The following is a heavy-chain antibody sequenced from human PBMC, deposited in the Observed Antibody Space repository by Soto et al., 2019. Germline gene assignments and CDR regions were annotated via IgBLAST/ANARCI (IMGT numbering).Heavy chain of an antibody. Sequence: SETLSLTCAVSGGSISSGGYSWSWIRQPPGKGLEWIGYIYHSGSTYYNPSLKSRVTISVDRSKNQFSLRLSSVTAADTAVYYCARYKSNYYYGMDVWGQGTTVTVSS. CDR3: ARYKSNYYYGMDV. J-gene: IGHJ6*02. CDR2: IYHSGST. D-gene: IGHD1-20*01. V-gene: IGHV4-30-2*01. CDR1: GGSISSGGYS.